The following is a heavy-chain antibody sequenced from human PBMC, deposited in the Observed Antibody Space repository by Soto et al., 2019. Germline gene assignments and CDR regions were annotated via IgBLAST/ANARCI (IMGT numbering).Heavy chain of an antibody. V-gene: IGHV4-59*08. CDR1: GGSISNYY. CDR3: TRHKAEAYSYGYGFDY. CDR2: IYYNGDT. Sequence: SETLSLTCTVSGGSISNYYWSWIRQPPGKGLEWIGYIYYNGDTNYNPSLKSRVTISVDTSKKQFSLKLSSVTAADTAVYYCTRHKAEAYSYGYGFDYWGQGALVTVS. D-gene: IGHD5-18*01. J-gene: IGHJ4*02.